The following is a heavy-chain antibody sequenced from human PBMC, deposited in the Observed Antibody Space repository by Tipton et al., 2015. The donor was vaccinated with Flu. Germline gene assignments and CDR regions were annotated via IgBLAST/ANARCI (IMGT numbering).Heavy chain of an antibody. J-gene: IGHJ3*02. D-gene: IGHD3-22*01. Sequence: QVQLVQSGAEVKKPGASVKVSCKASGYTFTSYGISWVRQAPGQGLEWMGWISAYNGNTNYAQKLQGRVTMTTDTSTSTAYMELRSLRSDDTAVYYCARDFGDYYYDSSGYSYRTSDAFDIWGQGTMVTVPS. CDR1: GYTFTSYG. V-gene: IGHV1-18*01. CDR3: ARDFGDYYYDSSGYSYRTSDAFDI. CDR2: ISAYNGNT.